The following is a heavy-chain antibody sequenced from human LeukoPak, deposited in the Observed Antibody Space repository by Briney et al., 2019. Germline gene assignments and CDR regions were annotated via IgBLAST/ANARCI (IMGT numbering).Heavy chain of an antibody. CDR2: ISSSSSYI. J-gene: IGHJ4*02. CDR3: ARSPIAARPVDY. V-gene: IGHV3-21*01. CDR1: GFTFSSYT. Sequence: PGGSLRLSCAVSGFTFSSYTMNWVRQAPGKGLEWVSSISSSSSYIYYADSVKGRFTISRDNAKNSLYLQMSSLRAEDTAVYYCARSPIAARPVDYWGQGPLVTVS. D-gene: IGHD6-6*01.